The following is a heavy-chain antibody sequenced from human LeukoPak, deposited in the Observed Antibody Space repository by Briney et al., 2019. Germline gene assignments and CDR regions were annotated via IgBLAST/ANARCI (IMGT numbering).Heavy chain of an antibody. J-gene: IGHJ4*02. D-gene: IGHD3-10*01. CDR1: GFTFYTNS. V-gene: IGHV3-30*03. Sequence: GGSLRLSCAASGFTFYTNSINWVRQAPGKGLEWVAVISYDGSNKYYADSVKGRFTISRDNSKNTLYLQMNSLRAEDTAVYYCARDRYYGSGSYYGCFDYWGQGTLVTVSS. CDR2: ISYDGSNK. CDR3: ARDRYYGSGSYYGCFDY.